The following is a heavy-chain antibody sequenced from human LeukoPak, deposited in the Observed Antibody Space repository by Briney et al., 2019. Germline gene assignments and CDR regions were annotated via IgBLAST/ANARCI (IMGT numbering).Heavy chain of an antibody. V-gene: IGHV1-2*02. D-gene: IGHD2-21*01. Sequence: ASVKVSCKASGYTFTGYYMHWVRQAPGQGLEWMGWINPNSGGTNYAQKFQGRVTMTRDTSISAAYMELSRLRSDDTAVYYCAREDGEVVIASFDYWGQGTLVTVSS. CDR1: GYTFTGYY. J-gene: IGHJ4*02. CDR3: AREDGEVVIASFDY. CDR2: INPNSGGT.